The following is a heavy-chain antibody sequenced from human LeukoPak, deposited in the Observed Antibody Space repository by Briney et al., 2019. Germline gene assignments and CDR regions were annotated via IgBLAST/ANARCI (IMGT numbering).Heavy chain of an antibody. V-gene: IGHV3-74*01. CDR3: TVDQGGNFYGGFAY. J-gene: IGHJ4*02. CDR1: GFTFSNYW. D-gene: IGHD1-26*01. Sequence: GGSLRLSCAASGFTFSNYWMHWVRQVPGKGLVWVSRISTDGTSTNYADSVMGRFTISRDNAKNTLYLQMNGLRAEDTAVYYCTVDQGGNFYGGFAYWGQGTLVTVSS. CDR2: ISTDGTST.